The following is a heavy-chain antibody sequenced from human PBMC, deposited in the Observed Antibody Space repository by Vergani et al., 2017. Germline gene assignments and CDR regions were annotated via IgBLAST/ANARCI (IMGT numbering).Heavy chain of an antibody. Sequence: HVQLVESGGGAVQPGGSLRLSCAASGFAFTNYGMHWVRQGPGKGLEWVEFIRYDGPNKYYADSVTGRFSISRNNSKSTLYLQLNSLRSDDTAVYYWAKGGPSFHYEMDIWGRGTTVTVSS. V-gene: IGHV3-30*02. J-gene: IGHJ6*02. CDR2: IRYDGPNK. CDR3: AKGGPSFHYEMDI. CDR1: GFAFTNYG.